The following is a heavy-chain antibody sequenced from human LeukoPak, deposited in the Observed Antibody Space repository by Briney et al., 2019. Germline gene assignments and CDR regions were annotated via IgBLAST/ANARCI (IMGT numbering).Heavy chain of an antibody. CDR3: ARQSRDGSKTRGYYFDS. V-gene: IGHV5-51*01. D-gene: IGHD3-10*01. CDR2: IYPAGSDT. CDR1: GYILTNYW. J-gene: IGHJ4*02. Sequence: GESLKISCQVSGYILTNYWIGWVRQMPGKGLESMGIIYPAGSDTTYSPSFEGQVTISADKSIDTVYLQWSSLKASDTATYYCARQSRDGSKTRGYYFDSWGQGTLVTVSS.